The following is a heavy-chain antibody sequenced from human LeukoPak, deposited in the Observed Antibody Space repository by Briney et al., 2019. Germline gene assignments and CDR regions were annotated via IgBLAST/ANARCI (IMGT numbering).Heavy chain of an antibody. Sequence: GGSLRLSCAASGFTFSSYGMHWVRQAPGKGLEWVAVISYDGSNKYYADSVKGRFTISRDNSKNTLYLQMNSLRAEDTAVYYCAKEGSRGLNRFDYWGQGTLVTVSS. CDR1: GFTFSSYG. CDR3: AKEGSRGLNRFDY. D-gene: IGHD1-14*01. V-gene: IGHV3-30*18. CDR2: ISYDGSNK. J-gene: IGHJ4*02.